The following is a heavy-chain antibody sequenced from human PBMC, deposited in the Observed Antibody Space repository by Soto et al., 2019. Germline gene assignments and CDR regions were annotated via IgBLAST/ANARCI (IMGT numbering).Heavy chain of an antibody. CDR2: IWYDGSNK. J-gene: IGHJ3*02. CDR3: ARDYYDSSGVFDI. V-gene: IGHV3-33*01. CDR1: GFTFSSYG. Sequence: QVQLVESGGGVVQPGRSLRLSCAASGFTFSSYGMHWVRQAPGKGLEWVAVIWYDGSNKYYADSVKGRFTISSDNSKNTLYLQMNSLRAEDTAVYYCARDYYDSSGVFDIWGQGTMVTVSS. D-gene: IGHD3-22*01.